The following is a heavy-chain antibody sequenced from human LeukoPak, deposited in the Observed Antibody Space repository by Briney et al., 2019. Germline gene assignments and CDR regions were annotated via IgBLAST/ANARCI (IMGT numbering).Heavy chain of an antibody. Sequence: GASVKVSCKASGGTFSSYAISWVRQAPGQGLEWMGGIIPIFGTANYAQKFQGRVTITADESTSTAYMELSSLRSEDTAVYYCARNGCSSTSCYVEYWGQGTLVTVSS. CDR1: GGTFSSYA. CDR2: IIPIFGTA. D-gene: IGHD2-2*01. J-gene: IGHJ4*02. V-gene: IGHV1-69*13. CDR3: ARNGCSSTSCYVEY.